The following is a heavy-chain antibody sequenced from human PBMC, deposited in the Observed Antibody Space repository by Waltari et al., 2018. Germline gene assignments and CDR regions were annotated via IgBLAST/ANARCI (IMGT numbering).Heavy chain of an antibody. D-gene: IGHD3-9*01. CDR1: GFTFSSYS. CDR2: ISSSSSTI. V-gene: IGHV3-48*04. CDR3: ARDFFDWLPFNWFDP. Sequence: EVQLVESGGGLVQPGGSLSLSCAASGFTFSSYSMNWVRQAPGKGLEWVSYISSSSSTIYYADSVKGRFTISRDNAKNSLYLQMNSLRAEDTAVYYCARDFFDWLPFNWFDPWGQGTLVTVSS. J-gene: IGHJ5*02.